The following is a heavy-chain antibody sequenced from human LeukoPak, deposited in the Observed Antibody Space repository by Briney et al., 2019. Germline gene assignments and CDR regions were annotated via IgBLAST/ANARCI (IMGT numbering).Heavy chain of an antibody. CDR1: GGSISSGSHY. CDR3: ATEVCGGDCYSLAY. D-gene: IGHD2-21*02. Sequence: SQTLSLTCTVSGGSISSGSHYWRWIRQPAGKGLEWIGRIYTSGSTNYNPSLKSRVTISVDTSKNQFSLKLSSVTAADTAVYYCATEVCGGDCYSLAYGGQGTLVTVSA. CDR2: IYTSGST. J-gene: IGHJ4*02. V-gene: IGHV4-61*02.